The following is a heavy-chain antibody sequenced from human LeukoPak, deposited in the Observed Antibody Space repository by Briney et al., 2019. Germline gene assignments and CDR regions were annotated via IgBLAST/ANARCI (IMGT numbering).Heavy chain of an antibody. V-gene: IGHV4-4*07. Sequence: TSETLSLTCTVSGGSISSYYWSWIRQPAGKGLEWIGRIYTSGSTNYNPSLKSRVTMSVDTSKNQFSLKLSSVTAADTAVYYCARVPAMVTTEYYFDYWGQGTLVTVSS. D-gene: IGHD5-18*01. CDR3: ARVPAMVTTEYYFDY. CDR2: IYTSGST. CDR1: GGSISSYY. J-gene: IGHJ4*02.